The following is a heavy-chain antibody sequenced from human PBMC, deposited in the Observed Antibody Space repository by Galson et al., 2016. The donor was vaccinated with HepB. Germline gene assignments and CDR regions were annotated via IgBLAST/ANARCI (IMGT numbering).Heavy chain of an antibody. J-gene: IGHJ4*02. V-gene: IGHV3-11*01. CDR2: ISHSSTTI. Sequence: SLRLSCAASGFTFSDYYMSWIRQAPGKGLEWLSYISHSSTTIFYTDSVRGRFTISRDNAKNSLYLQLNILRADDTAVYYCARDLTTWSRTSWSLGYGGQGTLVTVSA. D-gene: IGHD2/OR15-2a*01. CDR1: GFTFSDYY. CDR3: ARDLTTWSRTSWSLGY.